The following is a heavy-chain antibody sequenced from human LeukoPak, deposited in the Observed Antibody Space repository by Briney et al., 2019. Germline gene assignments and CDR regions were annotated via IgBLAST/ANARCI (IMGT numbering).Heavy chain of an antibody. Sequence: GGSLRLSCAASGFTFSNYAMSWVRQAPGKGLGWVSGINVSGGSTFYADSVRGRFTISRDNSKNTLYLQMNSLRAEDTAVYYCAKDQYCTSTSCYVGYWGQGTLVTVSS. CDR3: AKDQYCTSTSCYVGY. J-gene: IGHJ4*02. V-gene: IGHV3-23*01. D-gene: IGHD2-2*01. CDR1: GFTFSNYA. CDR2: INVSGGST.